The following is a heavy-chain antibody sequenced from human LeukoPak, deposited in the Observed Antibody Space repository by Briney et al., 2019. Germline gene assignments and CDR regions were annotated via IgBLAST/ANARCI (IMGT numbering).Heavy chain of an antibody. CDR2: IYYSGST. CDR1: GGSISSHH. V-gene: IGHV4-59*11. J-gene: IGHJ4*02. Sequence: SETLSLTCTVPGGSISSHHWSWIRQPPGKGLEWIGYIYYSGSTNYNPSLKSRVTIPVDTSKNQFSLKLSSVTAADTAVYYCARGTYSSSSEFVRWGQGTLVTVSS. CDR3: ARGTYSSSSEFVR. D-gene: IGHD6-13*01.